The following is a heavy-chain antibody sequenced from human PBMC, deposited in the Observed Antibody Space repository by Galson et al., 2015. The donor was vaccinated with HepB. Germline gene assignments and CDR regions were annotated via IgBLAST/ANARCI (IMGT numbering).Heavy chain of an antibody. Sequence: SVKVSCKASGYTFTSYDINWVRQATGQGLEWMGWMNPNSGNTGYAQKFQGRVTMTRNTSISTAYMELSSLRSEDTAVYYCARLSNAAIGAFDIWGQGTMVTVSS. V-gene: IGHV1-8*01. CDR3: ARLSNAAIGAFDI. CDR2: MNPNSGNT. J-gene: IGHJ3*02. CDR1: GYTFTSYD. D-gene: IGHD2-21*01.